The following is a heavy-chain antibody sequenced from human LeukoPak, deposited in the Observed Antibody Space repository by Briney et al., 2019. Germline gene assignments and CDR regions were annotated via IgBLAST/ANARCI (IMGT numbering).Heavy chain of an antibody. J-gene: IGHJ4*02. D-gene: IGHD2-2*01. CDR3: ARTNYCGSTSCRYFDY. Sequence: PSETLSLTCTVSGGSISSYYWSWIRQPPGKGLEWIGYIYYSGSTNYNPSLKSRVTISVDTSKNQLSLKLSSVTAADTAVYYCARTNYCGSTSCRYFDYWGQGTLVTVSS. CDR1: GGSISSYY. V-gene: IGHV4-59*01. CDR2: IYYSGST.